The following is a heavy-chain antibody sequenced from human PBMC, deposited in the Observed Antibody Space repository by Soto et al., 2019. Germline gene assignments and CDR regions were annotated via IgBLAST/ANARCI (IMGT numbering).Heavy chain of an antibody. CDR2: ISAYNGNT. CDR1: GYTFTSYG. J-gene: IGHJ6*02. V-gene: IGHV1-18*01. D-gene: IGHD2-15*01. Sequence: ASVQVSCKASGYTFTSYGISWVRQAPGQGLEWMGWISAYNGNTNYAQKLQGRVTMTTDTSTNTAYMELRSLRSDDTAVYYCARVSRYCSGGSCYGMDVWGQGTTVTVSS. CDR3: ARVSRYCSGGSCYGMDV.